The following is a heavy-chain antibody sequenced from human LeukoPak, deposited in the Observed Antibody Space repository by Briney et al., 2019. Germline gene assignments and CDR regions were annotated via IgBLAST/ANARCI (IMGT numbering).Heavy chain of an antibody. CDR3: ARDPGGRAIDRWFDP. D-gene: IGHD6-13*01. CDR2: IKEDGSEK. J-gene: IGHJ5*02. V-gene: IGHV3-7*03. Sequence: GSLRLSCGASGFTFSSYWMSWVRQAPGKGLEWVANIKEDGSEKYYVDSVKGRFIISRDNAKNSLYLHMNDLRAEDTAVYYCARDPGGRAIDRWFDPWGQGTLVIVSS. CDR1: GFTFSSYW.